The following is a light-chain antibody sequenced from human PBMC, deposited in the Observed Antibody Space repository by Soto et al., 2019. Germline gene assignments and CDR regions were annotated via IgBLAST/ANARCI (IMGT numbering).Light chain of an antibody. J-gene: IGKJ2*01. V-gene: IGKV3-15*01. CDR1: QAINSN. CDR3: QHYYTPPHT. CDR2: SAS. Sequence: EVVMTQSPATLSVSPGERATLSCRASQAINSNLAWYQQKPGQPPRLVIYSASTRATGIPARFSGSGSGTDFTLTISSLQAEDVAVYYCQHYYTPPHTFGQGTKLEIK.